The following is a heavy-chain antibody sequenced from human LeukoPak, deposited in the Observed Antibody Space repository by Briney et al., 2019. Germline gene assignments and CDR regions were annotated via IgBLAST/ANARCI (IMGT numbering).Heavy chain of an antibody. CDR3: ARDRMAGTGAYFDY. J-gene: IGHJ4*02. CDR2: IYFSGSA. CDR1: GDITHY. Sequence: SETLSLTCTVSGDITHYWGWIRQPPGKGLECIGSIYFSGSAYYNPSLRSRVTISVDTSKNQFSLKLSSVTAADTAVYYCARDRMAGTGAYFDYWGQGTLVTVSS. V-gene: IGHV4-39*07. D-gene: IGHD6-19*01.